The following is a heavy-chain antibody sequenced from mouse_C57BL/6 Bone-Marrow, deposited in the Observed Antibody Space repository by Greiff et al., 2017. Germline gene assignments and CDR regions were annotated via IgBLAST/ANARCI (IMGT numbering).Heavy chain of an antibody. CDR3: AIVDYVSNFDY. CDR2: IDPSDSET. Sequence: QVQLQQPGAELVRPGSSVKLSCKASGYTFTSYWMHWVKQRPIQGLEWIGNIDPSDSETHYNQKFKDKATLTVEQSSRTAYMQLSSLTSEVSAVYYCAIVDYVSNFDYWGQGTTRTVSS. D-gene: IGHD1-1*01. CDR1: GYTFTSYW. J-gene: IGHJ2*01. V-gene: IGHV1-52*01.